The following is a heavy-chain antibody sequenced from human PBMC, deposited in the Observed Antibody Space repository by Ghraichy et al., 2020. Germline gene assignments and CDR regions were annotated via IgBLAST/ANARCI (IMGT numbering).Heavy chain of an antibody. CDR3: ARGRPTVTPFDY. J-gene: IGHJ4*02. CDR2: IYHSGST. Sequence: SETLSLTCAVSGGSISSGGYSWSWIRQPPGKGLEWIGYIYHSGSTYYNPSLKSRVTISVDRSKNQFSLKLSSVTAADTAVYYCARGRPTVTPFDYWGQGTLVTVSS. D-gene: IGHD4-17*01. CDR1: GGSISSGGYS. V-gene: IGHV4-30-2*01.